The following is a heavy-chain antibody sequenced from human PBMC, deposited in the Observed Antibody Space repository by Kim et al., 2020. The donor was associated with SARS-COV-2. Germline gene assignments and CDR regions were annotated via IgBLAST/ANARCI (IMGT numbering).Heavy chain of an antibody. Sequence: SETLSLTCTVSGGSISSYYWSWIRQPPGKGLEWIGYIYYSGSTNYNPSLKSRVTISVDTSKNQFSLKLSSVTAADTAVYYCARVVGGVYAFDIWGQGTM. CDR2: IYYSGST. CDR1: GGSISSYY. CDR3: ARVVGGVYAFDI. D-gene: IGHD3-16*01. V-gene: IGHV4-59*13. J-gene: IGHJ3*02.